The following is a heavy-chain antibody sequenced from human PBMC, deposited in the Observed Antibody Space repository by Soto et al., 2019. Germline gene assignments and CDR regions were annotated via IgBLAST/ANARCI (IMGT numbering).Heavy chain of an antibody. CDR2: ISYSGST. V-gene: IGHV4-39*01. D-gene: IGHD6-13*01. J-gene: IGHJ4*02. CDR1: GDSISTTDYS. CDR3: ARHSSTWYYGDY. Sequence: PSETLSLTCTVSGDSISTTDYSWGWIRQPPGKGLEWIASISYSGSTSYNPSLKSPVTISGDTSKTQFSLKLSSVTAADTAVYYCARHSSTWYYGDYWGQGTLVTVSS.